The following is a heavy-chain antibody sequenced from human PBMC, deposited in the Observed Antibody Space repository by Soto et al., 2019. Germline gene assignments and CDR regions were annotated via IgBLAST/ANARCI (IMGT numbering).Heavy chain of an antibody. CDR1: GYTFTGYY. D-gene: IGHD6-19*01. CDR3: ARERGRIEVAGKTYYYYGMDV. CDR2: INPNSGGT. Sequence: QVQLVQSGAEVKKPGASVKVSCKASGYTFTGYYMHWVRQAPGQGLEWMGWINPNSGGTNYAQKFQGWVTMTRDTSSSRAYMELSRRRSDDTAGYYCARERGRIEVAGKTYYYYGMDVWGKGTTVTVSS. V-gene: IGHV1-2*04. J-gene: IGHJ6*04.